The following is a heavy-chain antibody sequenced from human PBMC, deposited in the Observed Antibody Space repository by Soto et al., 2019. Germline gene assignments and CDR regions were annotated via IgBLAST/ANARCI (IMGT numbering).Heavy chain of an antibody. D-gene: IGHD6-13*01. J-gene: IGHJ6*02. V-gene: IGHV1-2*02. CDR2: INPNSGGT. CDR1: GYTFTGYY. CDR3: ARERAAGIGDYYYYYGMEV. Sequence: ASVKVSCKASGYTFTGYYMHWVRQAPGQGLEWMGWINPNSGGTNYAQKFQGRVTMTRDTSISTAYMELSRLRSDDTAVYYCARERAAGIGDYYYYYGMEVWGQGTTVTVSS.